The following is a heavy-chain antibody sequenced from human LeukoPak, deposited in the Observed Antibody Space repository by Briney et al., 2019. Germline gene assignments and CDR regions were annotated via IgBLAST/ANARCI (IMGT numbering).Heavy chain of an antibody. Sequence: SETLSLTCTVSGASISSYYWSWIRQPPGKGLEWIGYIYYSGSTYYNPSLKSRVTISVDTSKNQFSLKLSSVTAADTAVYHCARDLPSYGSGSFYYWGQGTLVTVSS. CDR3: ARDLPSYGSGSFYY. J-gene: IGHJ4*02. CDR2: IYYSGST. D-gene: IGHD3-10*01. CDR1: GASISSYY. V-gene: IGHV4-59*12.